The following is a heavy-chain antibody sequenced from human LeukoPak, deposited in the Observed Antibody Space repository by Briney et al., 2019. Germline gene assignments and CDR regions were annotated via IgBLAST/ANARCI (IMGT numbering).Heavy chain of an antibody. CDR2: IYSGGST. J-gene: IGHJ5*02. CDR1: GFIINYNY. V-gene: IGHV3-66*01. Sequence: GGSLRLSCAASGFIINYNYMSWVRQAPGKGLEWVSVIYSGGSTYYADSVKGRFTISRDNSKNMVYLQMNSLRVEDTAVYYCARVKVGTTYWFDPWGQGTLVTVSS. CDR3: ARVKVGTTYWFDP. D-gene: IGHD1-26*01.